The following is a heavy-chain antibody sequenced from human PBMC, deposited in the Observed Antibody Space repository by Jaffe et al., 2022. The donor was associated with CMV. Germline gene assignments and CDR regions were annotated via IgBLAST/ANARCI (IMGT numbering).Heavy chain of an antibody. J-gene: IGHJ4*02. CDR1: GFTFDDYA. V-gene: IGHV3-9*01. Sequence: EVQLVESGGGLVQPGRSLRLSCAASGFTFDDYAMHWVRQAPGKGLEWVSGISWNSGSIGYADSVKGRFTISRDNAKNSLYLQMNSLRAEDTALYYCAKDNGPYYDSSGYYPEWGQGTLVTVSS. CDR2: ISWNSGSI. D-gene: IGHD3-22*01. CDR3: AKDNGPYYDSSGYYPE.